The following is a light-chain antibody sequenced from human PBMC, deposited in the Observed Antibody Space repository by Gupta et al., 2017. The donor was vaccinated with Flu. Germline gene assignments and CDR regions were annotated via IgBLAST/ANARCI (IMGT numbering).Light chain of an antibody. J-gene: IGKJ2*01. CDR3: QQFNTRPPYT. CDR2: GAS. Sequence: LSXXXGERATPSCSDRHVIRSNAGWHQKQPGQAPRLLIDGASNRSCVIPDMFSGSGCGTEVTRTSSSLQAEDFAVYYWQQFNTRPPYTFGQGTKLEIK. V-gene: IGKV3D-15*01. CDR1: HVIRSN.